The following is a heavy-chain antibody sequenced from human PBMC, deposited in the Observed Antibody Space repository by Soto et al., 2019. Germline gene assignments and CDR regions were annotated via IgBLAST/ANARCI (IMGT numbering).Heavy chain of an antibody. CDR2: ISGNGVTT. CDR1: GFPFWRFP. CDR3: AKGRALRFGHHDYYYYGMDV. V-gene: IGHV3-23*01. J-gene: IGHJ6*02. Sequence: GGAPRPPRSAPGFPFWRFPLSLGPPGPGGGPEVVSSISGNGVTTHYSDSVRGRFTISRDNSRNTLYLQVNSLRDEDTAVYYCAKGRALRFGHHDYYYYGMDVWGQGTTVTVSS. D-gene: IGHD3-10*01.